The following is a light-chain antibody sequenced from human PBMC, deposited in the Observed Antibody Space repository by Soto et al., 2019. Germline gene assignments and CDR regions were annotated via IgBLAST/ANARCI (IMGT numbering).Light chain of an antibody. CDR2: VNS. J-gene: IGLJ2*01. CDR3: QFYESSLSAVV. V-gene: IGLV1-40*01. CDR1: SSNIGAGYD. Sequence: QSALTQPPSVSGAPGQRVTISCTGSSSNIGAGYDVHWYQQLPGTAPKLLIYVNSNRPSGVPDRFSGSKSGTSASLAITGPQAEHEADYYCQFYESSLSAVVFGGGTKLTVL.